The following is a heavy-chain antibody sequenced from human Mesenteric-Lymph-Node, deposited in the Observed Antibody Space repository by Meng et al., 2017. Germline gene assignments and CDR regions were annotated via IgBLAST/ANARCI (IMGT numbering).Heavy chain of an antibody. V-gene: IGHV5-51*01. CDR1: GYSFTSYW. D-gene: IGHD4-17*01. CDR3: ARLKYGDFKIYYYYYGMDV. CDR2: IYPGDSDT. Sequence: GESLKISCKGSGYSFTSYWIGWVRQMPGKGLEWMGIIYPGDSDTRYSPSFQGQVTISADKSISTAYLQWSSLKASDTAMYYGARLKYGDFKIYYYYYGMDVWGQGTTVTVSS. J-gene: IGHJ6*02.